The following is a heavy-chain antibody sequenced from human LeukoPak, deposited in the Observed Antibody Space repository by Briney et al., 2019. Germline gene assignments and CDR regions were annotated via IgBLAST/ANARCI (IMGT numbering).Heavy chain of an antibody. J-gene: IGHJ4*02. D-gene: IGHD3-22*01. Sequence: SETLSLTCTVFGSSINSVYSWGWIRQPPGKGMEWIGSIYQNRNTYYNSSLKSRVTISVHTSENQFSLKLSSVTAADAAVYYCASYKTYYDSSGHPLDYWGQGTLVTVSS. CDR2: IYQNRNT. CDR3: ASYKTYYDSSGHPLDY. CDR1: GSSINSVYS. V-gene: IGHV4-38-2*02.